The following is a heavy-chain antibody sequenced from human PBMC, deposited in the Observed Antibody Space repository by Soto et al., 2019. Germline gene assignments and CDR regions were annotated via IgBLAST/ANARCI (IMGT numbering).Heavy chain of an antibody. J-gene: IGHJ6*02. D-gene: IGHD2-15*01. Sequence: EVQLVESGGGLVQPGGSLRLSCAASGFTFSSYAMHWVRQAPGKGLEYVSAINSNGGSTYYANSVKGRFTISRDNSKNTLYLQMGSLRAEDMAVYYCARGVVVVTATCGMDVWGQGTTVTVSS. CDR3: ARGVVVVTATCGMDV. V-gene: IGHV3-64*01. CDR1: GFTFSSYA. CDR2: INSNGGST.